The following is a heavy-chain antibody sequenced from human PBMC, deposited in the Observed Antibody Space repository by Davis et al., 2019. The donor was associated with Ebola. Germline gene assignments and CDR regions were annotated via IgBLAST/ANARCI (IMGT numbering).Heavy chain of an antibody. CDR3: TTGEAFDI. J-gene: IGHJ3*02. CDR1: QFNFTGAW. CDR2: IKGKTDGGAI. Sequence: GDSLKISCAGSQFNFTGAWMNWVRQSPGKGLEWVGRIKGKTDGGAIDYAAPVKGRFTIARDDSKHTLYLQMNSLKSEDTAVYYCTTGEAFDIWGQGTLVTVSS. V-gene: IGHV3-15*01.